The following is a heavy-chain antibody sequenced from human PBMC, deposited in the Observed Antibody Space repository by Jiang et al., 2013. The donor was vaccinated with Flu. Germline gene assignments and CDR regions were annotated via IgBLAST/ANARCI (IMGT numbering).Heavy chain of an antibody. CDR2: IKSKTDGGTR. V-gene: IGHV3-15*01. CDR1: NAW. CDR3: GAGVGRSDFDY. D-gene: IGHD1-26*01. J-gene: IGHJ4*02. Sequence: NAWMSWVRQAPGRGLEWVGRIKSKTDGGTRDFAAPVKGRFAISRDDSKNTMYLQMTSLKTEDTAVYYCGAGVGRSDFDYWGQGILVTVSS.